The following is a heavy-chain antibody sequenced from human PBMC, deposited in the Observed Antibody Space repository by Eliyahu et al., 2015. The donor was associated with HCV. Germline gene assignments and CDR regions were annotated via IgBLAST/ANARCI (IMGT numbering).Heavy chain of an antibody. CDR1: GGXXSPSY. J-gene: IGHJ3*02. CDR3: ARDSRGSTYGRHAFDI. V-gene: IGHV4-59*01. D-gene: IGHD5-18*01. CDR2: MSYSGST. Sequence: QMXLQESGPGLVRPSETLSLTCSVSGGXXSPSYWGWIRQXPGKGLEWIGYMSYSGSTNYNPSLKSRVTISVDTSKNQFSLTLSSVTAADTAIYYCARDSRGSTYGRHAFDIWGQGTMVTVSS.